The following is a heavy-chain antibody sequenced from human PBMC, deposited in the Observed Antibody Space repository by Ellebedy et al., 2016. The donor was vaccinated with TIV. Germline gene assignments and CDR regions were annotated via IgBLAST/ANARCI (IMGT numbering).Heavy chain of an antibody. CDR1: GGSISSYY. CDR3: AGNYNAYFDY. Sequence: MPGGSLRLSCTVSGGSISSYYWSWIRQPPGKGLEWIGYIFYSGSTNYNPSLKSRVTISLDTSRNQFSLKLSSVTAADTAVYYCAGNYNAYFDYWGQGTLVTVSS. D-gene: IGHD4-11*01. CDR2: IFYSGST. J-gene: IGHJ4*02. V-gene: IGHV4-59*08.